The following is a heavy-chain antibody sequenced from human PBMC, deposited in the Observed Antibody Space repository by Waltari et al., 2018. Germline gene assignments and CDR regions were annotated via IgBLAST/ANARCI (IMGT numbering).Heavy chain of an antibody. V-gene: IGHV3-30*02. CDR2: IRYDGSNK. Sequence: QVQLVDSGGGVVQPGGSLRLSCAASGFTFSSYGMHWVRQAPGKGLEWVAFIRYDGSNKYYADSVKGRFTISRDNSKNTLYLQMNSLRAEDTAVYYCAKDRGYSSSWSPFDYWGQGTLVTVSS. CDR1: GFTFSSYG. J-gene: IGHJ4*02. CDR3: AKDRGYSSSWSPFDY. D-gene: IGHD6-13*01.